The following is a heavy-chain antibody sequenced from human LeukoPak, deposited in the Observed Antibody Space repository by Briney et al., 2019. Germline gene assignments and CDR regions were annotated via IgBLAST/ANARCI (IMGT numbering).Heavy chain of an antibody. D-gene: IGHD4-17*01. CDR3: ARSKFTYGDYDLSDY. CDR2: INSDGSST. CDR1: GFTFSSYW. Sequence: GGSLRLSCVASGFTFSSYWMHWVRQAPGKGLVWVSRINSDGSSTSYADSVKGRFTISRDNAKNTLYLQMNSLRAEDTAVYYCARSKFTYGDYDLSDYWGQGTLVTVSS. J-gene: IGHJ4*02. V-gene: IGHV3-74*01.